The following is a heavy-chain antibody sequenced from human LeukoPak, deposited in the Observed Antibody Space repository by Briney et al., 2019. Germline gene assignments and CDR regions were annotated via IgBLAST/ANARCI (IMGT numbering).Heavy chain of an antibody. CDR2: IFYSGST. CDR1: GDSISYFY. D-gene: IGHD6-19*01. CDR3: ARGFGSRGWYVY. J-gene: IGHJ4*02. Sequence: SETLSLTCTVSGDSISYFYWGWIRQPPGKGLEWIGYIFYSGSTNYNPSLKSRVTIPVDTSKNQFSLKLSSVTAADTAVYYCARGFGSRGWYVYWGQGTLVTVSS. V-gene: IGHV4-59*01.